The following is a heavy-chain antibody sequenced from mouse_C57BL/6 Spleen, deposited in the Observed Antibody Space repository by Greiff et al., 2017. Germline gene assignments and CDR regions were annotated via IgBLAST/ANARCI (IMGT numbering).Heavy chain of an antibody. CDR3: ARRGTAQAPWFAY. J-gene: IGHJ3*01. Sequence: VQLVESDAELVKPGASVKISCKVSGYTFTDHTIHWMKQRPEQGLEWIGYIYPRDGSTKYNEKFKGKATLTADKSSSTAYMQLNSLTSEDAAVYFCARRGTAQAPWFAYWGQGTLVTVSA. V-gene: IGHV1-78*01. D-gene: IGHD3-2*02. CDR1: GYTFTDHT. CDR2: IYPRDGST.